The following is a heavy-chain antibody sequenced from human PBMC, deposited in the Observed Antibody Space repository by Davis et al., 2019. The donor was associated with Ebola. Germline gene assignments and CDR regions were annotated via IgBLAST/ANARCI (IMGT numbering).Heavy chain of an antibody. V-gene: IGHV3-30*03. CDR1: GFTFSSYG. J-gene: IGHJ4*02. CDR3: TTAPHLGQRPYKTVEVLPFDY. Sequence: GESLKISCAASGFTFSSYGMHWVRQAPGKGLEWVAVISYDGSNKYYADSVKGRFTISRDNSKNTLYLQMNSLKTEDTAVYYCTTAPHLGQRPYKTVEVLPFDYWSQGTLVTVSS. D-gene: IGHD4-23*01. CDR2: ISYDGSNK.